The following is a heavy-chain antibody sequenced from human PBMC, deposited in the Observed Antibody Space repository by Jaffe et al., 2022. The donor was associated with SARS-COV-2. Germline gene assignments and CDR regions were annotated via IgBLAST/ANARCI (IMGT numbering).Heavy chain of an antibody. CDR1: GFTFSSYS. V-gene: IGHV3-48*02. CDR2: ISSSSSTI. Sequence: EVQLVESGGGLVQPGGSLRLSCAASGFTFSSYSMNWVRQAPGKGLEWVSYISSSSSTIYYADSVKGRFTISRDNAKNSLYLQMNSLRDEDTAVYYCAREWFGELPYYYYYGMDVWGQGTTVTVSS. D-gene: IGHD3-10*01. CDR3: AREWFGELPYYYYYGMDV. J-gene: IGHJ6*02.